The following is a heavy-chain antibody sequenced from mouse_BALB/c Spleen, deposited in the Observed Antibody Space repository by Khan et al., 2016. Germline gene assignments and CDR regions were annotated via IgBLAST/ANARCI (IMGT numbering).Heavy chain of an antibody. Sequence: EVQLQESGPGLVKPSQSLSLTCTVTGYSITSDYAWNWIRQFPGNKLEWMGYISYSGSTSYNPSLKSRISINRDTSKNQFFLQLNSVATEDTATYYCARYDYDRGYFDYWGQGTTLTVTS. CDR3: ARYDYDRGYFDY. CDR1: GYSITSDYA. CDR2: ISYSGST. J-gene: IGHJ2*01. V-gene: IGHV3-2*02. D-gene: IGHD2-4*01.